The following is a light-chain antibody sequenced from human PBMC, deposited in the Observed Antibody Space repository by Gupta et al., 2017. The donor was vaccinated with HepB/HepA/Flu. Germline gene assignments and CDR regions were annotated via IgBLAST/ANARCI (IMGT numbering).Light chain of an antibody. CDR3: QQRSSFFT. Sequence: EIVLTQSPATLSLSPGERATLSCRASQSVSSYLAWYQQKPGQAPRLLIYDASNRATGIPARFSGSGSGTDFTLTFSSLEPEEFAVYYCQQRSSFFTFGPGTKVAIK. CDR2: DAS. CDR1: QSVSSY. J-gene: IGKJ3*01. V-gene: IGKV3-11*01.